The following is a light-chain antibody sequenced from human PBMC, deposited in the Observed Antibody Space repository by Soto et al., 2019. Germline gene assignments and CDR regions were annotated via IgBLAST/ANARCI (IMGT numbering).Light chain of an antibody. CDR2: DAS. V-gene: IGKV3-11*01. CDR1: QNISRS. J-gene: IGKJ4*01. CDR3: QQRSNWPLT. Sequence: EIVMTQSPVTLSVSPGERATLSCRASQNISRSLACYQQKPGQAPRLLIYDASNRATGIPARFSGSGSGTDFTLTISSLEPEDFAVYYCQQRSNWPLTFGGGTKVDIK.